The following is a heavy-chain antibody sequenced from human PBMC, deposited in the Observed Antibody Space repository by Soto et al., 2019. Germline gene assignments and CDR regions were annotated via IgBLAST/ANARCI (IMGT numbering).Heavy chain of an antibody. J-gene: IGHJ6*02. V-gene: IGHV3-74*01. CDR2: IRGDGRFT. CDR3: ARGMTTATAPSWDV. Sequence: GGSLRLSCTASGFTLSSYWMHWVRQVPGKGLTWVSRIRGDGRFTNYTDSVRGRFTISRDDAKNSLYLQMNSLGAEDTAVYYCARGMTTATAPSWDVWGQGAPVTVSS. D-gene: IGHD4-4*01. CDR1: GFTLSSYW.